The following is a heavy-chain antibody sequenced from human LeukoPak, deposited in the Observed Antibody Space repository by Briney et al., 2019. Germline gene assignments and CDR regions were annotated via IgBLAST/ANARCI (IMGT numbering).Heavy chain of an antibody. Sequence: GASVKVSCKASGYTFTSYDINWVRQAPGQGLEWMGWMNPNSGNTVYAQKFQGRVTITRNTSINTAYMELSSLRSEDTAVYYCARLGYCSSTSCYVSDAFDIWGQGTMVTVSS. D-gene: IGHD2-2*01. J-gene: IGHJ3*02. CDR1: GYTFTSYD. V-gene: IGHV1-8*03. CDR2: MNPNSGNT. CDR3: ARLGYCSSTSCYVSDAFDI.